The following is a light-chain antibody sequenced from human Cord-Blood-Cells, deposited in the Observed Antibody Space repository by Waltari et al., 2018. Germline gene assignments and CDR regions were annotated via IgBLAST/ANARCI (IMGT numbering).Light chain of an antibody. CDR2: DVR. V-gene: IGLV2-14*03. Sequence: QSALTQPASVSGSPGQSITISCTGTSSDVGGYNYFSWYQHHPDKAPKPMIYDVRKRPSGVSNRFSGSKSGNTASLTISGLQAEDEADYYCSSYTSSSTWVFGGGTKLTVL. CDR1: SSDVGGYNY. J-gene: IGLJ3*02. CDR3: SSYTSSSTWV.